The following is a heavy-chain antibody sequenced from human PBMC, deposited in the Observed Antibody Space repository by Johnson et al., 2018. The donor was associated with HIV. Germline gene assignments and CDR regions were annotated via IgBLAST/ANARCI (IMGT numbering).Heavy chain of an antibody. D-gene: IGHD5-24*01. Sequence: EVQLVESGGGVVQPGRSLRLSCAASGFTFSSYWMNWVRQAPGKGLEWVANIKQDGSEKYYVDSVKGRFTISRDNAKKSVYLQMNSLRAEDTAVYYCAREVERGLGFDIWGQGTMVTVSS. CDR2: IKQDGSEK. J-gene: IGHJ3*02. CDR3: AREVERGLGFDI. CDR1: GFTFSSYW. V-gene: IGHV3-7*01.